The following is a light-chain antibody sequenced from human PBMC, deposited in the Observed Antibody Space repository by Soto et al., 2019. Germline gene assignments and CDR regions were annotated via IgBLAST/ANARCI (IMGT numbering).Light chain of an antibody. CDR3: QQYHSYRP. V-gene: IGKV1-5*03. CDR1: QSVDRW. J-gene: IGKJ1*01. CDR2: KAS. Sequence: DIQMTQSPSTLSASVGDTVTITCRARQSVDRWLAWNQQKPGKAPKASTYKASTLGSAVTSRYIDSGSGTSFALAISCLQTDNYSADYWQQYHSYRPCAQGTEL.